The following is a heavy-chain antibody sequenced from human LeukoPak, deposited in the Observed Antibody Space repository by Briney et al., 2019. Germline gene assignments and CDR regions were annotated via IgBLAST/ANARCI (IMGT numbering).Heavy chain of an antibody. J-gene: IGHJ4*02. CDR1: GYSLTNYW. Sequence: KAGESLKISCKASGYSLTNYWIGWVRQMPGKGLEWMGIIYPGDSETKYSPSFQGQVTISVDKSISTAYLQWSSLKASDTAMYYCARRNYYDSSGYYLDYWGQGTLVTVSS. V-gene: IGHV5-51*01. D-gene: IGHD3-22*01. CDR3: ARRNYYDSSGYYLDY. CDR2: IYPGDSET.